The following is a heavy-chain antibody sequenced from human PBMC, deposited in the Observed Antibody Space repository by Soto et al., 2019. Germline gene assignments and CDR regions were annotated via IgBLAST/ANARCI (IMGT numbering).Heavy chain of an antibody. Sequence: GGSLRLSCAASGFTFSIYAMNWVRQAPGKGLEWVSIISGSGGTTYYADSVKGRFTISRDNSKNTLYLQMNSLRAEDTAVYYCAIHGDCSSTRCYFDYWAQGTLVTVSS. CDR3: AIHGDCSSTRCYFDY. J-gene: IGHJ4*02. D-gene: IGHD2-2*01. V-gene: IGHV3-23*01. CDR1: GFTFSIYA. CDR2: ISGSGGTT.